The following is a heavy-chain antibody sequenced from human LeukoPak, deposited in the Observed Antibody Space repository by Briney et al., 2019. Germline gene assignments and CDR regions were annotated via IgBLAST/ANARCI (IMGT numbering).Heavy chain of an antibody. CDR2: IRGSGDST. CDR3: AKYLSGYGTRY. V-gene: IGHV3-23*01. D-gene: IGHD5-12*01. Sequence: PGRSLRLSCAASGFTFSSYDMSWVRQAPGKGLEWVSAIRGSGDSTYHADSVKGRFTISRDSSKNTLYLQMNSLRAEDTAVYYCAKYLSGYGTRYWGQGTLVTVSS. CDR1: GFTFSSYD. J-gene: IGHJ4*02.